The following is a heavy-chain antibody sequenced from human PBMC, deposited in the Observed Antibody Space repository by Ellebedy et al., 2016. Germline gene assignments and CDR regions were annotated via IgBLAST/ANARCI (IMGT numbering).Heavy chain of an antibody. V-gene: IGHV3-30*18. CDR1: GFTFSSYG. CDR2: ISYDGSNK. CDR3: AKLKELGFDY. J-gene: IGHJ4*02. D-gene: IGHD1-26*01. Sequence: GESLKISXAASGFTFSSYGMHWVRQAPGKGLEWVAVISYDGSNKYYADSVKGRFTISRDNSKNTLYLQMNSLRAEDTAVYYCAKLKELGFDYWGQGTLVTVSS.